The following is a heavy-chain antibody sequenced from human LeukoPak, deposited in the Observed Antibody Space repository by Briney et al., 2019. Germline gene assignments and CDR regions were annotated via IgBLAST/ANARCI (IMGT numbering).Heavy chain of an antibody. CDR1: GYTFTAHH. J-gene: IGHJ4*02. CDR2: INSNSGGT. Sequence: ASVKVSCKASGYTFTAHHMHWVRQAPGQGFEWMGWINSNSGGTNYVQKFQGRVTMTRDTSISTAYMELSSLRSDDTAVYFCARRYYDSSGYFSFDYWGQGTLVTVSS. V-gene: IGHV1-2*02. D-gene: IGHD3-22*01. CDR3: ARRYYDSSGYFSFDY.